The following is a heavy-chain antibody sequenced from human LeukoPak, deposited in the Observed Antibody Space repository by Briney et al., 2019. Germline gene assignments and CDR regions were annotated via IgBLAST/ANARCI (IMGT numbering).Heavy chain of an antibody. D-gene: IGHD3-16*01. CDR1: GGSISSYY. V-gene: IGHV4-59*01. CDR2: IYYSGST. J-gene: IGHJ6*02. CDR3: ARDSLGPYYYYGMDV. Sequence: PSETLSLTCTVSGGSISSYYWSWIRQPPGKGLEWIGYIYYSGSTNYNPSLKSRVTISVDTSKNQFSLKLSSVTAADTAVYYCARDSLGPYYYYGMDVWGQGTTVTVSS.